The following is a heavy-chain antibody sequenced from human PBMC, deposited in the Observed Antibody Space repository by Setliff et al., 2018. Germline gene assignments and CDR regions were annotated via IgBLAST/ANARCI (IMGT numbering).Heavy chain of an antibody. Sequence: SVKVSCKASGGTFSSYAISWVRQAPGQGLEWMGGIIPIFGTANYAQKFQGRVTITADESTSTAYMELSSLRSEDTAVYYCARDNWIFEVELPHYYYMDVWGKGTTVTVSS. V-gene: IGHV1-69*13. J-gene: IGHJ6*03. CDR1: GGTFSSYA. CDR3: ARDNWIFEVELPHYYYMDV. CDR2: IIPIFGTA. D-gene: IGHD3-3*01.